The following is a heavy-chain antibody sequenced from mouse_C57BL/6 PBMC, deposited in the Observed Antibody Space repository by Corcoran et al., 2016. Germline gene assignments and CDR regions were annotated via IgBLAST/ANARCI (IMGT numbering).Heavy chain of an antibody. CDR1: GFSLSTSGMG. V-gene: IGHV8-12*01. CDR2: IYWDDDK. Sequence: QVTLKESGPGILQSSQTLSLTCSFSGFSLSTSGMGVSWIRQPSGKGLEWLAHIYWDDDKRYNPSLKSRLTISKDTSRNQVFLKITSVDTADTATYYCARRDYDGSSNAMDYWVQGTSVTVSS. D-gene: IGHD1-1*01. CDR3: ARRDYDGSSNAMDY. J-gene: IGHJ4*01.